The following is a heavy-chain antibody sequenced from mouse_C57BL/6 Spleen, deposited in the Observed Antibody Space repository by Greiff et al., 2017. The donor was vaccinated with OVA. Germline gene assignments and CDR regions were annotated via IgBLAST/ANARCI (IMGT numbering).Heavy chain of an antibody. J-gene: IGHJ1*03. V-gene: IGHV1-54*01. Sequence: QVQLQQSGAELVRPGTSVKVSCKASGYAFTNYLIEWVKQRPGQGLEWIGVINPGSGGTNYNEKFKGKATLTADKSSSTAYMQLSILTSEDSAVYFCARGYDYDRYFDVWGTGTTVTVSS. CDR3: ARGYDYDRYFDV. CDR2: INPGSGGT. CDR1: GYAFTNYL. D-gene: IGHD2-4*01.